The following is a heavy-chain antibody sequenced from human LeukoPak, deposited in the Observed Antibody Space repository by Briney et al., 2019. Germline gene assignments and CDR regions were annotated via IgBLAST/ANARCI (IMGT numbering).Heavy chain of an antibody. V-gene: IGHV3-64*02. D-gene: IGHD2-2*01. Sequence: GGSLRLSCAASGFTFSSYAMHWVRQAPGKGLHYVSAISSEGGSTYYADSVKGRFTISRDNSKNTLYLQMGSLRVEDMAVYYCARRYCTSTSCSPLDYWGQGTLVTVSS. CDR3: ARRYCTSTSCSPLDY. J-gene: IGHJ4*02. CDR2: ISSEGGST. CDR1: GFTFSSYA.